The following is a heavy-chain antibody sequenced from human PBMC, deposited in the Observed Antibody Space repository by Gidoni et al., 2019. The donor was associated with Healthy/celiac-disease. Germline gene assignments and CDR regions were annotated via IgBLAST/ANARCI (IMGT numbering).Heavy chain of an antibody. Sequence: QVQLVESGGGVVQPGRSLRLSCAASGFTFSSYAMHWVRQAPGKGLEWVAVISYNGSNKYYADSVKGRFTISIDNSKNTLYLQMNSLRAEDTAVYYCARDKDCSGGSCYHGGHDYWGQGTLVTVSS. CDR1: GFTFSSYA. V-gene: IGHV3-30-3*01. D-gene: IGHD2-15*01. CDR3: ARDKDCSGGSCYHGGHDY. CDR2: ISYNGSNK. J-gene: IGHJ4*02.